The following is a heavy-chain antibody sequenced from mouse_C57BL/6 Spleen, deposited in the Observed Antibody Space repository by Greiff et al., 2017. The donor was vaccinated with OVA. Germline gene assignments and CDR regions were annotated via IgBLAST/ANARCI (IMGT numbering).Heavy chain of an antibody. CDR3: AREDGYGYAMDY. V-gene: IGHV1-82*01. Sequence: QVQLQQSGPELVKPGASVKIPCKASGYAFSSSWMNWVKQRPGKGLEWIGRIYPGDGDTNYNGKFKGKATLTADKSSSTAYMQLSSLTSEDSAVYFCAREDGYGYAMDYWGQGTSVTVSS. CDR1: GYAFSSSW. J-gene: IGHJ4*01. D-gene: IGHD2-2*01. CDR2: IYPGDGDT.